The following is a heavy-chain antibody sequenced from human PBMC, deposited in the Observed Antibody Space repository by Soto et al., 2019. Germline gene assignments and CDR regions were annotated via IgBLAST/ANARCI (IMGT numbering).Heavy chain of an antibody. CDR3: ARDEGTLAALDY. Sequence: GGSLRLSCAASGFTFSSYGMHWVRQAPGKGLEWVAVIWYDGSNKYYADSVKGRFTISRDNSKNTLYLQMNSLRAEDTAVYYCARDEGTLAALDYWGQGTLVTVSS. CDR2: IWYDGSNK. V-gene: IGHV3-33*01. J-gene: IGHJ4*02. CDR1: GFTFSSYG. D-gene: IGHD6-6*01.